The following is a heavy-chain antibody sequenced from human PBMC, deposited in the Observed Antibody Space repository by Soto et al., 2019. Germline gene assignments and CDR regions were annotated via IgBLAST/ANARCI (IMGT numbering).Heavy chain of an antibody. J-gene: IGHJ5*02. CDR1: GGSISSSSYY. CDR2: IYYSGST. D-gene: IGHD5-18*01. Sequence: QLQLQESGPGLVKPSETLSITCTVSGGSISSSSYYWGWIRQPPGKGLEWIGSIYYSGSTYYNPSLKSRVTISVDTSKNQFSLKLSSVTAADTAVYYCARSYGYWWFDPWGQGTLVTVSS. CDR3: ARSYGYWWFDP. V-gene: IGHV4-39*01.